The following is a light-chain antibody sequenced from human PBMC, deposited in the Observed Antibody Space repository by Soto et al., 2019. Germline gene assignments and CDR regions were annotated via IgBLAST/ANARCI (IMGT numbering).Light chain of an antibody. CDR3: QQYTNWPPWT. CDR1: QNIRNN. Sequence: EVVMTQSPASLSVSPGERATLSCRASQNIRNNLAWYQQKPGQSPRLLISGASTREAGIPGRFSGSGSGTEFTLIISSLQSEDFAIYYCQQYTNWPPWTFGQGTKVEL. J-gene: IGKJ1*01. V-gene: IGKV3-15*01. CDR2: GAS.